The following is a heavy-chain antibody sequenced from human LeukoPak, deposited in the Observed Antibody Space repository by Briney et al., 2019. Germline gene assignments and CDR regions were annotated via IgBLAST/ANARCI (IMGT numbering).Heavy chain of an antibody. CDR1: GFTVISTY. CDR2: IYSGGAT. J-gene: IGHJ3*02. Sequence: GGSLRLSCAASGFTVISTYMSWVRQAPGMGLEWVSIIYSGGATYYAASVKGRFTISRDNSKNTLYLQMNSLRAEDTAVYYCATFYGGNSRGAFDIWGQGTMVTVSS. D-gene: IGHD4-23*01. CDR3: ATFYGGNSRGAFDI. V-gene: IGHV3-53*01.